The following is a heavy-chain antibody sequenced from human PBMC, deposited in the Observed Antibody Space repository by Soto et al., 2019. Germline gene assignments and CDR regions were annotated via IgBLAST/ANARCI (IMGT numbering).Heavy chain of an antibody. CDR1: VFTFTSSA. V-gene: IGHV1-58*01. Sequence: SVKVSCKASVFTFTSSAVQWVRQARGQRLEWIGWIVVGSGNTNYAQKFQERVTITRDMSTSTAYMELSSLRSEDTAVYYCAALEGYCSSTSCYRYWYFDLWGRGTLVTVSS. CDR3: AALEGYCSSTSCYRYWYFDL. CDR2: IVVGSGNT. D-gene: IGHD2-2*01. J-gene: IGHJ2*01.